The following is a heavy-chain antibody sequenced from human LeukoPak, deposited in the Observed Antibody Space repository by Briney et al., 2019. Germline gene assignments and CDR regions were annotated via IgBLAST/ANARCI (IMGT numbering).Heavy chain of an antibody. V-gene: IGHV1-46*01. D-gene: IGHD2-2*01. CDR2: INPSGGST. CDR3: ARDVSASRQNNWFDP. Sequence: GASVKVSCKASGYTFTSYYMHWVRQAPGQGLEWMGIINPSGGSTSYAQKFQGRVTMTRDMSTSTVYMELSSLRSEDTAVYYCARDVSASRQNNWFDPWGQGTLVTVSS. CDR1: GYTFTSYY. J-gene: IGHJ5*02.